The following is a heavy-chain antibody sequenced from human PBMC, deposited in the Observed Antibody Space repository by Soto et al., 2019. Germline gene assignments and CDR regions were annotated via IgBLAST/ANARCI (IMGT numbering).Heavy chain of an antibody. CDR2: ISSGSTNI. Sequence: QVQLVESGGGLVKPGGSLRLSCAASGFTFSDFYMSWIRPAPGKGLEWISYISSGSTNIFYADSVKGRFTVSRDNAKNSVYLQMDSLRAEDTAVYYCARDRNAAGSDYWGQGTLVTVSS. V-gene: IGHV3-11*01. D-gene: IGHD1-1*01. J-gene: IGHJ4*02. CDR1: GFTFSDFY. CDR3: ARDRNAAGSDY.